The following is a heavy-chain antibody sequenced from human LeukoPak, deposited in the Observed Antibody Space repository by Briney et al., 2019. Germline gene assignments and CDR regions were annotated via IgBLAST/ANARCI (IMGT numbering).Heavy chain of an antibody. CDR3: ARGEHSVDS. CDR2: IYSSGYT. J-gene: IGHJ4*02. D-gene: IGHD1/OR15-1a*01. CDR1: GGAIRSHY. V-gene: IGHV4-4*07. Sequence: SETLSLTCTVSGGAIRSHYWNWIRQPAGKGLEWIGRIYSSGYTNDNPFLKSRITMSVDMSKNQFSLRLNSVTAADTAVYYCARGEHSVDSWGQGMLVAVSS.